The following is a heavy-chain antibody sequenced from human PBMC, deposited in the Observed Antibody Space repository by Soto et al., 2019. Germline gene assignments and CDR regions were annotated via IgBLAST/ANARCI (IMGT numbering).Heavy chain of an antibody. J-gene: IGHJ4*02. CDR3: AKDGGGWVRSLFFFDY. V-gene: IGHV3-30*18. D-gene: IGHD6-19*01. CDR2: ISYDGSNK. CDR1: GFTFSSYG. Sequence: QVQLVESGGGVVQPGRSLRLSCAASGFTFSSYGMHWVRQAPGKGLEWVAVISYDGSNKYYADSVKGRFTISRDNSKNTLYLQMNSLRAEDTAVYYCAKDGGGWVRSLFFFDYWGQGTLVTVSS.